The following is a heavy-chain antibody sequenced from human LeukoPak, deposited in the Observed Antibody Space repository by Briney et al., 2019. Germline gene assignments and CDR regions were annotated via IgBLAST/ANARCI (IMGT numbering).Heavy chain of an antibody. D-gene: IGHD3-22*01. Sequence: GGALRLSCAASGCTFSNYAMSWVRQAPGKGVGGVSGIWNCGCSTDYADSVKGRVTISRDTSKHTLYLQMNSLRAEDTAVYYCAKRDYYDSSGYYYLYYFDHWGQGTLVTVSS. CDR3: AKRDYYDSSGYYYLYYFDH. CDR2: IWNCGCST. V-gene: IGHV3-23*01. CDR1: GCTFSNYA. J-gene: IGHJ4*02.